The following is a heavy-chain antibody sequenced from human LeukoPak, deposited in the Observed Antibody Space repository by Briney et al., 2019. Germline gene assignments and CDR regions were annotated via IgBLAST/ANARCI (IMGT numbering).Heavy chain of an antibody. J-gene: IGHJ6*02. CDR3: AKSHREQLVRRYGLDV. Sequence: GGSLRLSCAASGFTFSTYAVSGVRQAPGKGLEWVSDISGSGGSTYYADSVKGRFTISRDNSKDTVYLQMNSLRVDDTAVYYCAKSHREQLVRRYGLDVWGQGTTVTVSS. CDR2: ISGSGGST. CDR1: GFTFSTYA. V-gene: IGHV3-23*01. D-gene: IGHD6-13*01.